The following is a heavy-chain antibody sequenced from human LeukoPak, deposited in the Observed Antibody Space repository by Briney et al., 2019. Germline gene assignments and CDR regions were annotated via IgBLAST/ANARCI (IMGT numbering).Heavy chain of an antibody. CDR2: TSSSSSTI. Sequence: GGSLRLSCAASGFTFSSYSMNWVRQAPGKGLEWVSYTSSSSSTIYFADSVKGRFTISRDNAKNSLYLQMNSLRAEDTAVYYCAKDRSSSWYEGPFNGMDVWGQGTTVTVSS. V-gene: IGHV3-48*01. J-gene: IGHJ6*02. D-gene: IGHD6-13*01. CDR1: GFTFSSYS. CDR3: AKDRSSSWYEGPFNGMDV.